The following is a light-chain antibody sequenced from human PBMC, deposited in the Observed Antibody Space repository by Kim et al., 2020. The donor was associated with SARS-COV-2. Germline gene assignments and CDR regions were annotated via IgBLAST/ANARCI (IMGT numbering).Light chain of an antibody. Sequence: EIVLTQSPGTLSLSPGEGATLSCRASQSVTSSYLAWYQQRPGQAPRLLIYSASSRAPGIPDRFSGSGSGTDFSLTISRLESEDFAMYYCQQYGSSRYTFGQGTKLEI. CDR2: SAS. CDR3: QQYGSSRYT. V-gene: IGKV3-20*01. CDR1: QSVTSSY. J-gene: IGKJ2*01.